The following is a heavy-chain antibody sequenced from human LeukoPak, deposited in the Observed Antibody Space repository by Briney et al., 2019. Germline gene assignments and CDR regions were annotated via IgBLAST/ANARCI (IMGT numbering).Heavy chain of an antibody. V-gene: IGHV3-48*03. Sequence: GGSLRLSCVVSGFPFISYGMNWVRQAPGKGLECVSYISSGGTTIYYADSVKGRFSISRDNAKNSLYLQMNSLRAQDTAVYYCARLGWGNYFDYWGQGTLVTVSS. CDR1: GFPFISYG. D-gene: IGHD2-15*01. CDR3: ARLGWGNYFDY. CDR2: ISSGGTTI. J-gene: IGHJ4*02.